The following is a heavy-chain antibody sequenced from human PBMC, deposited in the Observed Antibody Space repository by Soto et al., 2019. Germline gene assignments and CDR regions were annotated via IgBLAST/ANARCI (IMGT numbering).Heavy chain of an antibody. CDR2: ISAYNGKT. CDR1: GYTFTNYG. V-gene: IGHV1-18*01. CDR3: ARSADSQYQLPRDY. Sequence: ASLKVYCNPSGYTFTNYGITCVRHTTGQGLEWMGWISAYNGKTNYAQKLQDRVTMTTDTSTTTAYMELRSLRSDDTAVYYCARSADSQYQLPRDYWGQGTLVTVS. D-gene: IGHD2-2*01. J-gene: IGHJ4*02.